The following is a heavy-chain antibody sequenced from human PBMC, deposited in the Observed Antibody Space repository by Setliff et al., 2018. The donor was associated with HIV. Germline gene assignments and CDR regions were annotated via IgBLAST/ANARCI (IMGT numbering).Heavy chain of an antibody. D-gene: IGHD6-13*01. V-gene: IGHV4-39*01. Sequence: SETLSLTCNVSGFSCRNSFYNWGWIRQPPGKGLESIGTIYYSGTTYYNPSLKRRVTMSIDTSQNQFSLKLTSVTATDTAVYYCARHRYSSSINWFDPWGQGTLVTVSS. CDR1: GFSCRNSFYN. CDR2: IYYSGTT. CDR3: ARHRYSSSINWFDP. J-gene: IGHJ5*02.